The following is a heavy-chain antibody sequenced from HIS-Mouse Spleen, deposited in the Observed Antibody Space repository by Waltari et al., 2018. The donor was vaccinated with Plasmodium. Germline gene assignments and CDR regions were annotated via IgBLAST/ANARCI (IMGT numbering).Heavy chain of an antibody. CDR1: GYSIRSGYY. CDR3: ARVDYGSGDYYYYYGMDV. CDR2: IYHSGST. J-gene: IGHJ6*02. Sequence: QVQLQESGPGLVKPSETLSRTCTVPGYSIRSGYYWAWIRQPHGKVREWVGRIYHSGSTYYIPSLKSRVTISVDTSKNQFSLKLSSVTAADTAVYYCARVDYGSGDYYYYYGMDVWGQGTTVTVSS. D-gene: IGHD3-10*01. V-gene: IGHV4-38-2*02.